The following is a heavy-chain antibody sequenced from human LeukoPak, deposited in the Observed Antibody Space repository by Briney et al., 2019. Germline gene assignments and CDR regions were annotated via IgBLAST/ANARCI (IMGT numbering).Heavy chain of an antibody. J-gene: IGHJ4*02. CDR2: IIPIFGTA. Sequence: GSSVKVSCKASGGTFSSYAIGWVRQAPGQGLEWMGGIIPIFGTANYAQKFQGRVTITTDESTSTAYMELSSLRSEDTAVYYCARDRRPYGDFIFFDYWGQGTLVTVSS. CDR3: ARDRRPYGDFIFFDY. V-gene: IGHV1-69*05. CDR1: GGTFSSYA. D-gene: IGHD4-17*01.